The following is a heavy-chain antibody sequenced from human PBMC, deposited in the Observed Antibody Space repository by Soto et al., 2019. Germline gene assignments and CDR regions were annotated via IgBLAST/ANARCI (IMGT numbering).Heavy chain of an antibody. J-gene: IGHJ4*02. Sequence: SETLSLTCTVSGGSISSYYWSWIRQPPGKGLEWIGYIYYSGSTNYNPSLKGRVTISVDTSKNQFSLKLSSVTAADTAVYYCARLGGYFDYWGQGTLVTVSS. CDR2: IYYSGST. CDR3: ARLGGYFDY. CDR1: GGSISSYY. V-gene: IGHV4-59*08. D-gene: IGHD3-16*01.